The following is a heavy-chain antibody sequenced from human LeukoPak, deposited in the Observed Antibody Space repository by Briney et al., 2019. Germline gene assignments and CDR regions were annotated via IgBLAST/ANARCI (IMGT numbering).Heavy chain of an antibody. J-gene: IGHJ4*02. D-gene: IGHD5-18*01. V-gene: IGHV4-34*01. CDR1: GGSFSGYY. CDR2: INHSGST. Sequence: SETLSLTCAVYGGSFSGYYWSWIRQPPGKGLEWIGEINHSGSTNYDPSLKSRVTISVDTSKNQFSLKLSSVTAADTAVYYCARGEPDTAMVDGRSRYYFDYWGQGTLVTVSS. CDR3: ARGEPDTAMVDGRSRYYFDY.